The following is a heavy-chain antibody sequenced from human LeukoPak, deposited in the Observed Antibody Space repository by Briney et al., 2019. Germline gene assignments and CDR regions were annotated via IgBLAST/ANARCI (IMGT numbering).Heavy chain of an antibody. V-gene: IGHV3-23*01. J-gene: IGHJ4*02. CDR3: AREQSGTRGWYTVDY. Sequence: GGSLRLSCAASGFTFSTYAITWVRRGPGKGLEWVSAIRPDGDRTYYANSVRGRFTISRDNSKDTVYLQINGLRVEDTAVYCCAREQSGTRGWYTVDYWGQGTLVTVSS. D-gene: IGHD6-19*01. CDR1: GFTFSTYA. CDR2: IRPDGDRT.